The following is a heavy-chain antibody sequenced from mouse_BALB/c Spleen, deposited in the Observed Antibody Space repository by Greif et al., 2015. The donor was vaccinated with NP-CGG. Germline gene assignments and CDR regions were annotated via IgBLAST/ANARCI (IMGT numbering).Heavy chain of an antibody. CDR3: ARDIRPNSPGEVRRNWYFDV. J-gene: IGHJ1*01. V-gene: IGHV7-3*02. Sequence: EVKVVESGGGLVQPGGSLRLSCATSGFTFTDYYMSWVRQPPGKALEWLGFIRNKANGYTTEYSASVKGRFAISRDNSQSILYLQMNTLRAEDSATYYCARDIRPNSPGEVRRNWYFDVWGAGTTVTVSS. D-gene: IGHD2-14*01. CDR2: IRNKANGYTT. CDR1: GFTFTDYY.